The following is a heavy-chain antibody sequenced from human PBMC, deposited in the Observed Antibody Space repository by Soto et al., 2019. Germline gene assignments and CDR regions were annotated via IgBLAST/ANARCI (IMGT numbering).Heavy chain of an antibody. D-gene: IGHD4-17*01. CDR2: IYHTGTT. Sequence: SETLSLTCTVSGGSINSGGYSWTWIRQPPGKGLEWIGFIYHTGTTYYNPSLKSRVTISVDRSKNQFSLKLSSVTAADTAVYYCARRYGASFDYWGQGTLVTVSS. CDR1: GGSINSGGYS. J-gene: IGHJ4*02. CDR3: ARRYGASFDY. V-gene: IGHV4-30-2*02.